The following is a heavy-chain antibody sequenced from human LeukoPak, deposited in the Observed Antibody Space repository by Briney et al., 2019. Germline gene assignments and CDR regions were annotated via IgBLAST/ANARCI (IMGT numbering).Heavy chain of an antibody. J-gene: IGHJ4*02. D-gene: IGHD2-2*01. Sequence: SGTLSLTCTVSGGSISSYYWSWIRQPPGKGLEWIGYIYYSGSTNYNPSLKSRVTISVDTSKNQFSLKLSSVTAADTAVYYCARHESSVVPSSFDYWGQGTLVTVSS. CDR2: IYYSGST. V-gene: IGHV4-59*08. CDR1: GGSISSYY. CDR3: ARHESSVVPSSFDY.